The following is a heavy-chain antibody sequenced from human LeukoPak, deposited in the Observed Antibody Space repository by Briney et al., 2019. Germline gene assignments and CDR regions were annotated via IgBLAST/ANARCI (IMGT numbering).Heavy chain of an antibody. Sequence: PGGSLRLSRAASVVTVSNNYMSWVRQARGKGLEWVSVIYRGGSTYYADSVKGRFTISRDNSKNTLYLQMNSLGAEDKTVYYCARELGSHFLYWGQGTLVTVSS. J-gene: IGHJ4*02. D-gene: IGHD3-3*02. CDR3: ARELGSHFLY. V-gene: IGHV3-53*01. CDR2: IYRGGST. CDR1: VVTVSNNY.